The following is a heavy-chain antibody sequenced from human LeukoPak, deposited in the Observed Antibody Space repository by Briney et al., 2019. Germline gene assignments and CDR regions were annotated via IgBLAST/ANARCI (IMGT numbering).Heavy chain of an antibody. Sequence: WASVKVSCKTSGYTFSDYYMHWVRQAPGQGLEWMGIINPSGGSTSYAQKFQGRVTMTRDTSTSTVYMELSSLRSEDTAVYYCARAPFSDYYDSSGYYENWGQGTLVTVSS. CDR1: GYTFSDYY. J-gene: IGHJ4*02. CDR2: INPSGGST. CDR3: ARAPFSDYYDSSGYYEN. D-gene: IGHD3-22*01. V-gene: IGHV1-46*01.